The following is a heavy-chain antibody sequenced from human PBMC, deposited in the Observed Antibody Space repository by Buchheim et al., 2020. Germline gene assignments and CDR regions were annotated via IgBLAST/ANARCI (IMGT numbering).Heavy chain of an antibody. Sequence: EVQLVESGGGLVQPGGSLRLSCAASGFTFSSYWMHWVRQAPGKGLVCVARINSDGRTTTYADSVKGRFTISRDNAMNTLYLHVDSLRAEDTAVYYCVTSGSYYYYAMDVWGQGTT. CDR2: INSDGRTT. CDR3: VTSGSYYYYAMDV. V-gene: IGHV3-74*03. J-gene: IGHJ6*02. D-gene: IGHD3-22*01. CDR1: GFTFSSYW.